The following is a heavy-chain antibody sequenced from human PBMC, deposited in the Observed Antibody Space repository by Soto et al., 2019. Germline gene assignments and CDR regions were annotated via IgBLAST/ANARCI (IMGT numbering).Heavy chain of an antibody. V-gene: IGHV3-30*18. Sequence: GGALRLSCAASGFTFSSSGMHWVRQAPGKGLEWVAVISYDGNNKYYAESVKGQFTISRDNSKNTLYLQMNSLRAEDTAVYYCANDQAGYCSSSNCYRNGMDVWRQGNPGHRLL. J-gene: IGHJ6*02. D-gene: IGHD2-2*01. CDR2: ISYDGNNK. CDR3: ANDQAGYCSSSNCYRNGMDV. CDR1: GFTFSSSG.